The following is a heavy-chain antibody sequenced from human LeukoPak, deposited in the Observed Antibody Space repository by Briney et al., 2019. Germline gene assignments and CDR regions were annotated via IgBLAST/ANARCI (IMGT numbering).Heavy chain of an antibody. CDR2: ISAYNGST. Sequence: ASVKVSCKASGYTFTSYGISWVRQAPGQGLEWMGWISAYNGSTNYAQRLQGRATMTTDTSTSTAYMELRSLRSDDTAVYYCARVEYYDYVWGSYRYSSSFDYWGQGTLVTVSS. CDR1: GYTFTSYG. V-gene: IGHV1-18*01. J-gene: IGHJ4*02. CDR3: ARVEYYDYVWGSYRYSSSFDY. D-gene: IGHD3-16*02.